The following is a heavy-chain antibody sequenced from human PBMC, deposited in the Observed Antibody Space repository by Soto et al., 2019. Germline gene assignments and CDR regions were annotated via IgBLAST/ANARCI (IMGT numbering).Heavy chain of an antibody. D-gene: IGHD1-1*01. CDR2: IYYSGST. CDR1: GGSISSGGYY. V-gene: IGHV4-31*03. CDR3: ARDTSPYYNYGMDV. J-gene: IGHJ6*02. Sequence: PSETLSLTCTVSGGSISSGGYYWSWIRQHPGKGLEWIGYIYYSGSTYYNPSLKSRVTISVDTSKNQFSLKLSSVTAADTAVYYCARDTSPYYNYGMDVWGQGTTVTVSS.